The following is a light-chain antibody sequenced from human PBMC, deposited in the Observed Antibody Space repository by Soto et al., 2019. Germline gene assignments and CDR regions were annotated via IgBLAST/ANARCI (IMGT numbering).Light chain of an antibody. V-gene: IGKV3-15*01. Sequence: EIVLKQSPGTLSLSPGERATLSCRASQSFTSTSLAWYQQKPGQAPRLLIYDASTRATGIPARFSGIGSGTEFTLIISRLQYEDVGFYYHQDYRTWPLSFGGGTKVDIK. CDR1: QSFTSTS. J-gene: IGKJ4*01. CDR2: DAS. CDR3: QDYRTWPLS.